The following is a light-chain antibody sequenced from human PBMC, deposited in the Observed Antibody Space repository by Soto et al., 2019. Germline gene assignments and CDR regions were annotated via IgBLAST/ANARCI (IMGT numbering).Light chain of an antibody. V-gene: IGKV4-1*01. Sequence: DIVMTQSPDSLAVSLGERATINCKSGQSILHSPNNKDALTWYQQKPGQPPKLLINWASTRESGVPDRFSGAGSGTDFTLTISSLQAEDVAVYYCQQFYTTPTFGQGTRVEIK. CDR2: WAS. CDR1: QSILHSPNNKDA. CDR3: QQFYTTPT. J-gene: IGKJ1*01.